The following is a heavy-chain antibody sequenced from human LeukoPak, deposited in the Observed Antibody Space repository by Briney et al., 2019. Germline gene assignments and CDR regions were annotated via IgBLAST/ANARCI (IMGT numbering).Heavy chain of an antibody. D-gene: IGHD2-15*01. CDR1: GGTFSSYA. V-gene: IGHV1-69*06. CDR3: AREGPSSWYSRRLDY. CDR2: IIPIFGTA. J-gene: IGHJ4*02. Sequence: ASVKVSCKASGGTFSSYAISWVRQAPGQGLEWMGRIIPIFGTANYAQKFQGRVTITADKSTSTAYMELSSLRSEDTAVYYCAREGPSSWYSRRLDYWGQGTLVTVSS.